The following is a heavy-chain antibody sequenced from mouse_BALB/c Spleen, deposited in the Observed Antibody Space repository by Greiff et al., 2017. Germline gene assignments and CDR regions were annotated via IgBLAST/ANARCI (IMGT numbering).Heavy chain of an antibody. CDR3: ARHQGYDVGYYAMDY. J-gene: IGHJ4*01. CDR2: ISSGGSYT. Sequence: EVKLMESGGGLVKPGGSLKLSCAASGFTFSSYAMSWVRQTPEKRLEWVATISSGGSYTYYPDSVKGRFTISRDNAKNTLYLQMSSLRSEDTAMYYCARHQGYDVGYYAMDYWGQGTSVTVSS. V-gene: IGHV5-9-3*01. CDR1: GFTFSSYA. D-gene: IGHD2-2*01.